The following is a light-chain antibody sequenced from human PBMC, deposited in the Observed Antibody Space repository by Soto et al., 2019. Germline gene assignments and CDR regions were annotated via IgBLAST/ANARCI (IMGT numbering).Light chain of an antibody. CDR3: QQYNSYWT. V-gene: IGKV1-5*03. CDR1: QSISSW. Sequence: IQMAPYPSTLSASVGDRVTIPCRASQSISSWSAWYQQKPGKAPKLLIYKASSLESGVPSRFSGSGSGTEFTLTISSLQPDDFATYYCQQYNSYWTFGQGTKVDIK. J-gene: IGKJ1*01. CDR2: KAS.